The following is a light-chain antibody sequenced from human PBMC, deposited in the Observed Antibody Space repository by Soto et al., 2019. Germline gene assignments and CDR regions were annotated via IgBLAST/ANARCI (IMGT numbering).Light chain of an antibody. CDR3: QHYNTWPLT. CDR1: QSVRSN. V-gene: IGKV3-15*01. J-gene: IGKJ4*01. CDR2: DAS. Sequence: EVMMTQSPATLSVSPGERATLSCRASQSVRSNLAWYQQEPGQAPRLLIYDASTRATGIPARFSGSGSDTEFTLTISSLQSEDFAVYYCQHYNTWPLTFGGGTRLEMK.